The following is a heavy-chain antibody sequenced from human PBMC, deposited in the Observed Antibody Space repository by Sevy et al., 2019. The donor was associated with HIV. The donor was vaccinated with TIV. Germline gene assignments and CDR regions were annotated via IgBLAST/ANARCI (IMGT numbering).Heavy chain of an antibody. Sequence: SETLSLTCTVSGGFIRSGGYYRSWIRQHPGKGLEWIGYIYYSGNTYYNPSLKSRVTISVDTSKSQFSLNLSSVTAADTAVYYCARSDGGDYFDYWGQGTLVTVSS. CDR1: GGFIRSGGYY. CDR2: IYYSGNT. CDR3: ARSDGGDYFDY. J-gene: IGHJ4*02. V-gene: IGHV4-31*03.